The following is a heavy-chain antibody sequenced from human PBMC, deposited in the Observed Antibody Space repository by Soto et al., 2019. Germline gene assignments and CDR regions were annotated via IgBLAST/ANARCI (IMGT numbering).Heavy chain of an antibody. Sequence: QVQLEQSGAEVKKPGATVKVSCKASGYTFTSYGINWVRQAPGQGLEWMGWISAYNGNTNYAQKLQGRVTMTTDTSTSTAYMELRSLRSDDTAVYYCARVAGGIQLWTYYFDYWGQGTLVTVSS. D-gene: IGHD5-18*01. J-gene: IGHJ4*02. V-gene: IGHV1-18*01. CDR1: GYTFTSYG. CDR2: ISAYNGNT. CDR3: ARVAGGIQLWTYYFDY.